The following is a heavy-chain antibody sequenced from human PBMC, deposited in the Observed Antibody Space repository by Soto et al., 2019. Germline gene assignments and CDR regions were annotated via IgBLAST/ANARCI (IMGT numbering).Heavy chain of an antibody. CDR2: TDYSGNT. J-gene: IGHJ4*02. CDR1: SDSISSYY. Sequence: QVQLQESGPGLVRPSETLSLTCTGSSDSISSYYWIWIRQSPGKGLEWIGYTDYSGNTNYNPSLNSRLTTSGATSKNQFSLRLSSVTGADTAVYYCARALGAPLSSRDYWGRATLVTLSS. D-gene: IGHD7-27*01. V-gene: IGHV4-59*08. CDR3: ARALGAPLSSRDY.